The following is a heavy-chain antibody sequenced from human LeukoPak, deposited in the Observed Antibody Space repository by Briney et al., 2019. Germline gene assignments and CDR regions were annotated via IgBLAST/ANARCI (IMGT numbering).Heavy chain of an antibody. D-gene: IGHD3-22*01. CDR2: IYYSGST. CDR3: AGDPYYYDSSAGAFDI. J-gene: IGHJ3*02. Sequence: PSETLSLTCTVSGGSISSYYWSWIRQPPGKGLEWIGYIYYSGSTNYNPSLKSRVTISVDKSKNQFSLKLSSVTAADTAVYYCAGDPYYYDSSAGAFDIWGQGTMVTVSS. CDR1: GGSISSYY. V-gene: IGHV4-59*12.